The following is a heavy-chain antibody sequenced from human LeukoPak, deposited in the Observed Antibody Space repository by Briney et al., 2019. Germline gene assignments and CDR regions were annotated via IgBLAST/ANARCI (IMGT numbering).Heavy chain of an antibody. Sequence: SETLSLTCTVSGGSISSYYWSWIRQPPGKGLEWVGYIYYSGSTYYNPSLKSRVTISVDTSKNQFSLKLSSVTAADTAGYYCARESHWGFEYWFDPWGQGTLVTVSS. D-gene: IGHD7-27*01. CDR2: IYYSGST. V-gene: IGHV4-59*12. CDR3: ARESHWGFEYWFDP. CDR1: GGSISSYY. J-gene: IGHJ5*02.